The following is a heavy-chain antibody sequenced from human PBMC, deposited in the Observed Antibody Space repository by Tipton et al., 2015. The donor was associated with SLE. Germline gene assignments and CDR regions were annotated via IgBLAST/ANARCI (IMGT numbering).Heavy chain of an antibody. Sequence: SLRFSCRTSGFTFGDYAMTWVRQAPGKGLKWVGFIRSNIYGGTTEYAASVRGRFTISRDDSESIVSLQMDSLRSEDTGVYYCARGDVASLPSYGMDVWGQGTTVSVSS. J-gene: IGHJ6*02. CDR3: ARGDVASLPSYGMDV. V-gene: IGHV3-49*04. CDR1: GFTFGDYA. CDR2: IRSNIYGGTT.